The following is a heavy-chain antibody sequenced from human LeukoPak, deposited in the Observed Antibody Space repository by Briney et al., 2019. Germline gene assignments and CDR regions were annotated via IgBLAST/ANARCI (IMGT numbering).Heavy chain of an antibody. CDR1: GGSFSGYY. CDR2: INHSGST. CDR3: ARGNSRWLWVDI. D-gene: IGHD6-19*01. Sequence: SETLSLTCAVYGGSFSGYYWSWIRQPPGKGLEWIGEINHSGSTNYNPSLKSRVTISVDTSKNQFSLKLSSVTAADTAVYYCARGNSRWLWVDIWGQGTMVTVSS. J-gene: IGHJ3*02. V-gene: IGHV4-34*01.